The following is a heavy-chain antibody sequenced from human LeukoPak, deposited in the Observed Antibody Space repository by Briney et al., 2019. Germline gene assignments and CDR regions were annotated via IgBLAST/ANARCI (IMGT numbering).Heavy chain of an antibody. CDR3: ARVPSSGWYYLDS. CDR2: IKHDGSEK. D-gene: IGHD6-19*01. CDR1: GFTFSSYW. J-gene: IGHJ4*02. V-gene: IGHV3-7*01. Sequence: GGSLRLSCAASGFTFSSYWMTWVRQAPGKGLEWVANIKHDGSEKYYVDSVRGRFTISRDNAKKSLYLQMDSLRDEDTAVYYCARVPSSGWYYLDSWGQGTLVTVSS.